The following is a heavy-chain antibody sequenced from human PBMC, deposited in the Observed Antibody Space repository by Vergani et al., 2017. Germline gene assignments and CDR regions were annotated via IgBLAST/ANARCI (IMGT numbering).Heavy chain of an antibody. V-gene: IGHV3-43D*03. D-gene: IGHD3-10*01. CDR1: GFTFDDYA. Sequence: EVQLVESGGVVVQPGGSLSLSCAASGFTFDDYAMHWVRQAPGKGLEWVSLISWDGGSTYYADSVKGRFTISRDNSKNSLYLQMNSLRAEDTALYYCAKNGVLLWFGELSNWGQGTLVTVSS. J-gene: IGHJ4*02. CDR3: AKNGVLLWFGELSN. CDR2: ISWDGGST.